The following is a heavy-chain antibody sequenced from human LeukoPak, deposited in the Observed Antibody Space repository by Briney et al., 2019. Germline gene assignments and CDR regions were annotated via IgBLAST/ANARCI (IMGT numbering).Heavy chain of an antibody. J-gene: IGHJ4*02. D-gene: IGHD3-16*02. CDR1: GFTFSNFA. CDR2: IWYDGSNK. CDR3: ARDSYDYVWGSYRDYYFDY. V-gene: IGHV3-33*08. Sequence: GGSLRLSCVASGFTFSNFAMHWVRQAPGKGLEWVAVIWYDGSNKYYADSVKGRFTISRDNSKNTLYLQMNSLRAEDTAVYYCARDSYDYVWGSYRDYYFDYWGQGTLVTVSS.